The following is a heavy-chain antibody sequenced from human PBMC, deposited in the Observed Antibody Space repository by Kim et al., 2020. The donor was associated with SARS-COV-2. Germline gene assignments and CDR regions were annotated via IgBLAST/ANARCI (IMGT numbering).Heavy chain of an antibody. D-gene: IGHD3-22*01. J-gene: IGHJ6*02. V-gene: IGHV1-2*06. CDR3: AREGGEWYDSSGYYSTWSYYYGMDV. CDR2: INPNSGGT. CDR1: GYTFTDYY. Sequence: ASVKVSCKASGYTFTDYYIHWVRQAPGQGLEWMGRINPNSGGTNYAQKFQGRVTMTRDTSISTAYMELSRLRSDDTAVYYCAREGGEWYDSSGYYSTWSYYYGMDVGGQGTTVTVSS.